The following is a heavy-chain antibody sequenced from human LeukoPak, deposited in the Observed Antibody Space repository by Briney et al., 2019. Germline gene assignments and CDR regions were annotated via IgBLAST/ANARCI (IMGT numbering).Heavy chain of an antibody. D-gene: IGHD4-17*01. Sequence: SVKVSCKASGGTFSSYAISWVRQAPGQGLEWMGRIIPILGIANYAQKFQGRVTITADKSTSTAYMELSSLRSEDTAVYYCARRGLRGSDYYRVDSWGQGTLVTVSS. J-gene: IGHJ4*02. CDR2: IIPILGIA. CDR1: GGTFSSYA. V-gene: IGHV1-69*04. CDR3: ARRGLRGSDYYRVDS.